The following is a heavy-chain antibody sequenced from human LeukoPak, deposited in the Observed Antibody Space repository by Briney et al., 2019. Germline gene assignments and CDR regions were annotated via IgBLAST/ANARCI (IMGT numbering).Heavy chain of an antibody. D-gene: IGHD6-13*01. V-gene: IGHV4-59*08. CDR3: ARRSSSWYGSEYYYGMDV. J-gene: IGHJ6*02. CDR2: IYYSGST. CDR1: GVSISSYY. Sequence: SETLSLTCTVSGVSISSYYWSWIRQPPGKGLEWIGYIYYSGSTNYNPSLKSRVTISVDTSKNQFSLKLSSVTAADTAVYYCARRSSSWYGSEYYYGMDVWGQGTTVIVSS.